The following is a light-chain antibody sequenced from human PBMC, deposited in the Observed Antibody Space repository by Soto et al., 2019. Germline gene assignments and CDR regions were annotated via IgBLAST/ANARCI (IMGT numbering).Light chain of an antibody. Sequence: QSALTQPASVSGSPGQSITISCTGTSSDVGGYKFVSWYQQHPGKAPKLIIYEVSNRPSGFSSRFSGSKSGNTASLTISGLQAEDEPDYYCGSYTGSIYVFGTVTKLTVL. CDR1: SSDVGGYKF. V-gene: IGLV2-14*01. CDR3: GSYTGSIYV. J-gene: IGLJ1*01. CDR2: EVS.